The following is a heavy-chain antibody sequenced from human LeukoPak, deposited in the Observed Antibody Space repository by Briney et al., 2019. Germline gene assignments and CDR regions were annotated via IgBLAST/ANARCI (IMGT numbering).Heavy chain of an antibody. Sequence: SETLSLTCTVSRGSISSGSISSSSYCWGWIRQPPGKGLEWIGSISYSGSTYYNPSLKSRVTISVDTSKNQFSLKLSSVTAADTAVFYCVRDTTMGYCTGGTCYSYHFFDYWGQGTLVTVSS. CDR3: VRDTTMGYCTGGTCYSYHFFDY. CDR1: RGSISSGSISSSSYC. V-gene: IGHV4-39*07. CDR2: ISYSGST. J-gene: IGHJ4*02. D-gene: IGHD2-15*01.